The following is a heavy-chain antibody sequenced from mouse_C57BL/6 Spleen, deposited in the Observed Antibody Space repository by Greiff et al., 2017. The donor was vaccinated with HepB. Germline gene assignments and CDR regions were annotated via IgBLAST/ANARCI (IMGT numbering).Heavy chain of an antibody. J-gene: IGHJ2*01. CDR3: ARVPYGSSFDY. V-gene: IGHV5-16*01. Sequence: EVQVVESEGGLVQPGSSMKLSCTASGFTFSDYYMAWVRQVPEKGLEWVANIKYDGSSTYYLDSLKSRFIISRDNAKNILYLQMSSLKSEDTATYYCARVPYGSSFDYWGQGTTLTVSS. CDR2: IKYDGSST. D-gene: IGHD1-1*01. CDR1: GFTFSDYY.